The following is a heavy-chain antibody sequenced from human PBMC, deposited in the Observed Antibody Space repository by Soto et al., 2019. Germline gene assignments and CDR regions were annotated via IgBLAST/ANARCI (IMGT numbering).Heavy chain of an antibody. J-gene: IGHJ5*02. CDR1: GFMFSSYG. CDR2: LSYDGSNK. D-gene: IGHD1-26*01. V-gene: IGHV3-30*03. CDR3: ARVVGDLGPWFDP. Sequence: GGSLRLSCAAHGFMFSSYGLHWVRQAPGRGLEWVALLSYDGSNKYYADSVKGRFTISRYNSKNTLYLQMNSLRSDDTAVYYCARVVGDLGPWFDPWGKGTLVTVSS.